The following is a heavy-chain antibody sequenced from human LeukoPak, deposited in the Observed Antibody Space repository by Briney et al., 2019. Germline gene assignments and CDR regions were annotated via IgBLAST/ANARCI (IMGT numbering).Heavy chain of an antibody. D-gene: IGHD3-22*01. CDR3: AKTPETHYYDFSGYYYYFDY. CDR2: IGGSGGGT. J-gene: IGHJ4*02. CDR1: GFTFTNYA. V-gene: IGHV3-23*01. Sequence: GESLKISCAASGFTFTNYAMSWVRQAPGKGLEWVSAIGGSGGGTYYADSVKGRFTISRDNSKNTLYLQMTGLRAEDTAIYYCAKTPETHYYDFSGYYYYFDYWGQGTLVTVSS.